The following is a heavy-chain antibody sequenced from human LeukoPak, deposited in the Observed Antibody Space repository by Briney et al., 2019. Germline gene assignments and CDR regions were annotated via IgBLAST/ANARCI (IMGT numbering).Heavy chain of an antibody. D-gene: IGHD4-23*01. Sequence: PSETLSLTCTVSGGSISSYYWSWIRQPPGKGLEWIGYIYYSGSTNYNPSLKSRVTISVDTSKNQFSLKLSSVTAADTAVYYCARRVWRESYGGNSVAWFDPWGQGTLVTVSS. CDR3: ARRVWRESYGGNSVAWFDP. J-gene: IGHJ5*02. CDR1: GGSISSYY. CDR2: IYYSGST. V-gene: IGHV4-59*08.